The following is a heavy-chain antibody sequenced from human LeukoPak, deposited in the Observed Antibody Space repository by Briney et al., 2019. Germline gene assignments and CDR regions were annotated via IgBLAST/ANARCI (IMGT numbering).Heavy chain of an antibody. CDR3: ARRPTGHEYYYYGMDV. CDR2: INPSGGST. V-gene: IGHV1-46*01. Sequence: ASVKVSCKASGYTFTSYYMHWVRQAPGQGLEWMGIINPSGGSTSYAQKFQGRVTMTRDTSTSTVYMELSSLRSEDTAVYYCARRPTGHEYYYYGMDVWGQGTTVTVSS. CDR1: GYTFTSYY. D-gene: IGHD3-10*01. J-gene: IGHJ6*02.